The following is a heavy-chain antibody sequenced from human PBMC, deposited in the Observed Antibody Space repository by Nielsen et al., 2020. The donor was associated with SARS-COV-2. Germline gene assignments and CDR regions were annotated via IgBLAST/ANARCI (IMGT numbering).Heavy chain of an antibody. V-gene: IGHV3-49*04. J-gene: IGHJ4*02. Sequence: GGSLRLSCTASGFTFGDYAMSWVRQAPGKGLEWVGFIRSKAYGGTTEYAASVKGRFTISRDDSKSIAYLQMNSLKTEDTAVYYCTRDLGFLVASDYWGQGTLVTVSS. CDR1: GFTFGDYA. D-gene: IGHD3-3*01. CDR2: IRSKAYGGTT. CDR3: TRDLGFLVASDY.